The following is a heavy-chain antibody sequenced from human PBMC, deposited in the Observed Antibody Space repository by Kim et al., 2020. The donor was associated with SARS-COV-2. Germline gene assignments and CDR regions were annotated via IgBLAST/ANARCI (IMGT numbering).Heavy chain of an antibody. CDR3: ATARAPGDLDY. Sequence: ASVKVSCKASGDTFTSYYIHWVRQAPGQGLEWMGISNPSGVSTRYAQKFQGRVTMTRDTSTSTVYMDLSSLRSEDMAVYYCATARAPGDLDYWGQGTLITVSS. CDR2: SNPSGVST. D-gene: IGHD6-6*01. CDR1: GDTFTSYY. J-gene: IGHJ4*02. V-gene: IGHV1-46*01.